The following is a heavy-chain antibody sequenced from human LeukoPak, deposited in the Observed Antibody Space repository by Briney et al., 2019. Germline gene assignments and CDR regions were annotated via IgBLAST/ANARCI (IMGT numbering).Heavy chain of an antibody. D-gene: IGHD1-26*01. J-gene: IGHJ3*02. CDR1: GYTFTGYY. CDR3: ARGRRVGATGRGDFDI. CDR2: INPNSGGT. V-gene: IGHV1-2*06. Sequence: ASVKVSCKASGYTFTGYYMHWVRQAPGQGLEWMGRINPNSGGTNYAQKFQGRVTMTRDTSISTAYMELSRLRSDDTAVYYCARGRRVGATGRGDFDIWGRGTMVTVSS.